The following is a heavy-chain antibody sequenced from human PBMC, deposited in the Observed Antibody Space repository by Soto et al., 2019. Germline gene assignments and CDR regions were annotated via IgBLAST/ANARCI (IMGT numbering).Heavy chain of an antibody. V-gene: IGHV1-3*01. Sequence: ASVKVSCRASGYTFTSYAMHWVRQAPGQRLEWMGWINAGNGNTKYSQKFQGRVTITRDTSASTAYMELSSLRSEDTAVYYCARDRGTYARNFDYWGQGTLVTVSS. D-gene: IGHD3-10*02. J-gene: IGHJ4*02. CDR1: GYTFTSYA. CDR2: INAGNGNT. CDR3: ARDRGTYARNFDY.